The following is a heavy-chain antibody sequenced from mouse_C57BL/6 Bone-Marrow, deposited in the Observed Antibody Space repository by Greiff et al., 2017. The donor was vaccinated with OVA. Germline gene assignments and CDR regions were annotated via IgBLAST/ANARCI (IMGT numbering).Heavy chain of an antibody. V-gene: IGHV2-9-1*01. J-gene: IGHJ1*03. CDR1: GFSLTSYA. CDR3: ARNGFITTVVAHWYFDV. D-gene: IGHD1-1*01. CDR2: IWTGGGT. Sequence: VQRVESGPGLVAPSQSLSITCTVSGFSLTSYAISWVRQPPGKGLEWLGVIWTGGGTNYNSALKSRLSISKDNSKSQVFLKMNSLQTDDTARYYCARNGFITTVVAHWYFDVWGTGTTVTVSS.